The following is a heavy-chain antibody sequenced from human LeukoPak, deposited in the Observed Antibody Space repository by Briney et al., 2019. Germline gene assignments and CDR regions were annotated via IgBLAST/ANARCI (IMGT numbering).Heavy chain of an antibody. J-gene: IGHJ6*02. CDR3: ARSRSGGGMDV. CDR2: ISAYNGNT. D-gene: IGHD5-12*01. CDR1: GYTFTSYG. V-gene: IGHV1-18*01. Sequence: GASVKVSCKASGYTFTSYGISWVRQAPGQGLEWMGWISAYNGNTNYAQKLQGRVTMTTDTSTSTANMELRSLRSDDTAVYYCARSRSGGGMDVWGQGTTVTVSS.